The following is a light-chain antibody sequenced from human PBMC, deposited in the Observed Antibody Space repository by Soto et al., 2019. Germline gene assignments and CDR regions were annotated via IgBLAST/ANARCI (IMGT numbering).Light chain of an antibody. CDR2: EVT. CDR3: SSYTNINTRAGV. V-gene: IGLV2-14*01. CDR1: SGDIGSYNR. Sequence: QSVLTQPASVSGSPGQSITISCTGTSGDIGSYNRVSWYKQHPGQAPKLIIYEVTDRHSGVSNRFSGSKSGNTGSLTISGLQAEDEAEYYCSSYTNINTRAGVFGNGTKVTAL. J-gene: IGLJ1*01.